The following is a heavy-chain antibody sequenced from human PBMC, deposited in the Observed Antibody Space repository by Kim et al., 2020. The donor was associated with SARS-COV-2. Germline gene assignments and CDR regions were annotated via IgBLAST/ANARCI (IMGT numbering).Heavy chain of an antibody. D-gene: IGHD6-19*01. CDR2: ISYDGSNK. V-gene: IGHV3-30-3*01. CDR1: GFTFSSYA. CDR3: ARVQWLVEQGAFDI. J-gene: IGHJ3*02. Sequence: GGSLRLSCAASGFTFSSYAMHWVRQAPGKGLEWVAVISYDGSNKYYADSVKGRFTISRDNSKNTLYLQMNSLRAEDTAVYYCARVQWLVEQGAFDIWGQGTMVTVSS.